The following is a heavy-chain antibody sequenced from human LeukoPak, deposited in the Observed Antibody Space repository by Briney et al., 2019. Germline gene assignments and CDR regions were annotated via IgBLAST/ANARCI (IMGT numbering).Heavy chain of an antibody. J-gene: IGHJ4*02. CDR1: AYTFTGYY. CDR2: INPNSGGT. D-gene: IGHD1-26*01. CDR3: AIMGASLAY. Sequence: ASVKVSCKASAYTFTGYYMHWVRQASGQGLEWMGWINPNSGGTNYAQKFQGRVTMTRDTSITTAYMELNRLRSDDTAVYYCAIMGASLAYRGQGTLVTVSS. V-gene: IGHV1-2*02.